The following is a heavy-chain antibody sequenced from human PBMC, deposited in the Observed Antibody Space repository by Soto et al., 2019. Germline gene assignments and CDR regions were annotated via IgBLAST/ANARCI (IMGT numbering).Heavy chain of an antibody. CDR1: AYTFSACC. CDR3: LFCFGLDQPNLFEY. Sequence: ASVKVSCKASAYTFSACCLHWVPQAPGEGLEWMRWINPHSGDTNYAQHFHGREAITSDTAISQSFMVAAPRPCFPLRPPRLLFCFGLDQPNLFEYWGQGTQVTVSS. CDR2: INPHSGDT. V-gene: IGHV1-2*02. J-gene: IGHJ4*02. D-gene: IGHD3-10*01.